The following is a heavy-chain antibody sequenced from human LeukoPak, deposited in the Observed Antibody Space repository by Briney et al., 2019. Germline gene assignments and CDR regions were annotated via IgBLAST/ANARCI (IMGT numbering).Heavy chain of an antibody. CDR3: AKDTGGNGAYFYAMDV. Sequence: GGSLRLSCVGSGFAFHNYAMHWVRRPPGKGLEWVSAINWNSDTKAYADSVKGRFTISRDRARNSLHLQMDSLRPEDTALYYCAKDTGGNGAYFYAMDVWGQGTSVTVSS. V-gene: IGHV3-9*01. CDR1: GFAFHNYA. D-gene: IGHD4-23*01. CDR2: INWNSDTK. J-gene: IGHJ6*02.